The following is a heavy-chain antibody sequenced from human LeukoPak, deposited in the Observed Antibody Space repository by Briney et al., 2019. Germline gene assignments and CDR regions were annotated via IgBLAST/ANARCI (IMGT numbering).Heavy chain of an antibody. CDR3: AKAPDFYYYYGMDV. CDR1: GFTFSSYG. D-gene: IGHD2-21*02. CDR2: ISYDGSNK. J-gene: IGHJ6*02. Sequence: QPGGSLRLSCAASGFTFSSYGMHWVRQAPGKGLEWVAVISYDGSNKYYADSVKGRFTISRDNSKNTLYLQMNSLRAEDTAVYYCAKAPDFYYYYGMDVRGQGTTVTVSS. V-gene: IGHV3-30*18.